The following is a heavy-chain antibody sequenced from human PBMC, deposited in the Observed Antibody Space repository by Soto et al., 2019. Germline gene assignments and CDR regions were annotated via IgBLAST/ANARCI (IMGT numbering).Heavy chain of an antibody. J-gene: IGHJ4*02. V-gene: IGHV3-74*01. Sequence: EVRLVKSGGGLVQPGGSLRLSCAASGFTFSTYWMHWVRQAPGKGLVWVSRINSDGITTTYADSVKGRFTISRDNAKNTLYLQMTSLRAEDTAVYYCARAIPFDDWGQGTLVTVSS. CDR2: INSDGITT. CDR3: ARAIPFDD. CDR1: GFTFSTYW.